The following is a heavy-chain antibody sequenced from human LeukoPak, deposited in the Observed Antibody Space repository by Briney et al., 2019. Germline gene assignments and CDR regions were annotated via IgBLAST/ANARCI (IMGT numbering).Heavy chain of an antibody. D-gene: IGHD6-13*01. CDR1: GFTFSYYS. CDR2: ISSSSSLI. V-gene: IGHV3-21*01. CDR3: AKVDRGDYSSSPVPYYNYYMNV. J-gene: IGHJ6*03. Sequence: GGSLRLSCAASGFTFSYYSMNWVRQAPGRGLEWVSCISSSSSLIFYSDSVRGRFTISRDNAKNLLYLHMNSLRVEDTAVYYCAKVDRGDYSSSPVPYYNYYMNVWGKGATVTVSS.